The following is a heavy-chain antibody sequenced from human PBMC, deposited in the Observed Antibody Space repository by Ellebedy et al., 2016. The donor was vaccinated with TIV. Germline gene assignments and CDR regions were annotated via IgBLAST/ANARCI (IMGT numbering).Heavy chain of an antibody. J-gene: IGHJ6*02. CDR3: ARDDVGMDV. V-gene: IGHV4-39*07. CDR2: IYYSGST. Sequence: SETLSLXXTVSGGSISSSSYYWGWLRQPPGKGLEWIGSIYYSGSTYYNPSLKSRVTISVDTSKNQFSLKLSSVTAADTAVYYCARDDVGMDVWGQGTTVTVSS. CDR1: GGSISSSSYY.